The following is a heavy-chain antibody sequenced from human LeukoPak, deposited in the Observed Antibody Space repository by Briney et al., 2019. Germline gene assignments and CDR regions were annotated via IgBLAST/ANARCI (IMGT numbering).Heavy chain of an antibody. CDR1: GFTFSSYA. CDR3: ARGRGLTLSYHYFDY. D-gene: IGHD3-10*01. CDR2: ISVSGENT. V-gene: IGHV3-23*01. Sequence: PGGSLRLSCAASGFTFSSYAMTWVRQAPGKGLQWVSTISVSGENTYYADSVKGRFTISRDNAKNSLYLQMNSLRDEDTAVYYCARGRGLTLSYHYFDYWGQGTLVTVSS. J-gene: IGHJ4*02.